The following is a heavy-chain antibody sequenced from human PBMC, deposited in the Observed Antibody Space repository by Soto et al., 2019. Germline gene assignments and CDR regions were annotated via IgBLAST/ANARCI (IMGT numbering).Heavy chain of an antibody. V-gene: IGHV4-4*02. CDR3: ARRSTVVTPTPFDY. Sequence: QVQLQESGPGLVEPSGTLSLTCAVSGDSITSSHWWSWVRQPPGKGLEWIGELYHSGSTNYNPSLKSRVTISVDKSKNQFSLRLSSVTAADTAVYYCARRSTVVTPTPFDYWGQGTLVTVSS. CDR1: GDSITSSHW. CDR2: LYHSGST. J-gene: IGHJ4*02. D-gene: IGHD4-17*01.